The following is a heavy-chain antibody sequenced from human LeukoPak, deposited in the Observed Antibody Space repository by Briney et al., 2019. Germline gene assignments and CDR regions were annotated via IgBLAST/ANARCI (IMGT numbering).Heavy chain of an antibody. D-gene: IGHD5-12*01. CDR2: INHSGST. V-gene: IGHV4-34*01. CDR3: AGDDYGKKNWFDP. CDR1: GGSFSGYY. J-gene: IGHJ5*02. Sequence: SETLSLTCAVYGGSFSGYYWGWIRQPPGKGLEWTGEINHSGSTNYNPSLKSRVTISVDTSKNQFSLKLSSVTAADTAVYYCAGDDYGKKNWFDPWGQGTLVTVSS.